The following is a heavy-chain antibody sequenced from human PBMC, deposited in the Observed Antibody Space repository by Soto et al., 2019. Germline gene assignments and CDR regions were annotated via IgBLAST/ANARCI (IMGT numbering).Heavy chain of an antibody. Sequence: QVQLVQSGAEVKKPGSSVKVSCKAPGGTFSTYAISWVRQAPGQGLEWMGGVIPIFGTPKYAQKFQGRVTITADESTSTGYMELRSPRSEDTAVYYCARSQGGSSSLDIYYYYYYVVDVWGQGTTVTVSS. CDR2: VIPIFGTP. CDR1: GGTFSTYA. CDR3: ARSQGGSSSLDIYYYYYYVVDV. V-gene: IGHV1-69*01. J-gene: IGHJ6*02. D-gene: IGHD2-15*01.